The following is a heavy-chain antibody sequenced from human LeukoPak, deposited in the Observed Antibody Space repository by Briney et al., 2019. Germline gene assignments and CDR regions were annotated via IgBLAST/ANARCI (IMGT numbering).Heavy chain of an antibody. Sequence: GGSLRLSCAASGFTFSSYEMNWVRQAPGKGLEWVSYIGSSGRTIYYADSVKGRFTISRDNAKDSLYLEMNSPRAEDTAVYYCAKLDGIAGLDYWGQGTLVTVSS. V-gene: IGHV3-48*03. CDR3: AKLDGIAGLDY. J-gene: IGHJ4*02. D-gene: IGHD6-13*01. CDR1: GFTFSSYE. CDR2: IGSSGRTI.